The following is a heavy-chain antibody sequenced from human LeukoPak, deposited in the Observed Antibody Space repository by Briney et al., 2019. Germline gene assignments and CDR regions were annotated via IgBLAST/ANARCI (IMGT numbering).Heavy chain of an antibody. CDR2: INHSGST. CDR1: GGSFSGYY. D-gene: IGHD2-2*01. Sequence: PSETLSLTCAVYGGSFSGYYWSWIRQPPGKGLEWIGEINHSGSTNYNPSLKSRVTISVDTSKNRFSLKLSSVTAADTAVYYCARGVPGYCSSTSCYPFDYWGQGTLVTVSS. CDR3: ARGVPGYCSSTSCYPFDY. J-gene: IGHJ4*02. V-gene: IGHV4-34*01.